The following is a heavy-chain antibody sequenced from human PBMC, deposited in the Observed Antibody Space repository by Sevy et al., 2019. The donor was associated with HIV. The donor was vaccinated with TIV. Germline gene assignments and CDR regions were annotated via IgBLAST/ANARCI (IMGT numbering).Heavy chain of an antibody. J-gene: IGHJ4*02. V-gene: IGHV1-46*01. CDR2: IDPSGDNA. CDR3: VRADPAQHFDS. CDR1: GDTFTRHY. Sequence: ASVKVSCKASGDTFTRHYMHWVRQAPGQGLEWMGIIDPSGDNANYTQKFQGRLTMTRDTSRSKAYMELSSLRSEDTAVYYCVRADPAQHFDSWGQGTLVTVSS.